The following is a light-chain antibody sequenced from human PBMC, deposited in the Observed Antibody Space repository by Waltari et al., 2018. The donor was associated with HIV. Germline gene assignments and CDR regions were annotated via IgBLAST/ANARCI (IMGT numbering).Light chain of an antibody. V-gene: IGLV2-14*03. J-gene: IGLJ3*02. CDR2: DVS. Sequence: QSALTQHASVSGSPGQSIPISCTGTSSDVGAYNFVSWYQQHPGKAPKLMIYDVSSRPSGVSDRFSGSKSGNTASLTISGLQAEDEADYYCGSYTSSSTLVFGGGTKLTVL. CDR1: SSDVGAYNF. CDR3: GSYTSSSTLV.